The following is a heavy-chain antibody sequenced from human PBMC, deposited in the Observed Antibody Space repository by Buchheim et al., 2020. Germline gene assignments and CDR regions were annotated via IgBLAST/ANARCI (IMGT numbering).Heavy chain of an antibody. CDR1: GFTFNTFW. CDR3: ARGRFGDYI. CDR2: IKADGSSP. D-gene: IGHD4-17*01. Sequence: VQLVESGGGVVPPGRSLTLSCAASGFTFNTFWMHWVRQAPGKGLVWVSRIKADGSSPTYADSVKGRFTISRDNAKNTLYLQMNSLRDDDSAVYYCARGRFGDYIWGQGIL. V-gene: IGHV3-74*02. J-gene: IGHJ4*02.